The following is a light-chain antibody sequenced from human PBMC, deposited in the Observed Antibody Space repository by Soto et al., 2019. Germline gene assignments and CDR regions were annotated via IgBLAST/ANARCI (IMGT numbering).Light chain of an antibody. Sequence: EIVLTQSPATLSWSPGERATLSCRSSQSVSGTLAWFQQKPGQPPRLLFYGASNRATGIPARFSASGSGTDFTLTISSLEPEDFAVYYCQQRTLWPRTFGQGTKVEIK. CDR1: QSVSGT. CDR2: GAS. J-gene: IGKJ1*01. CDR3: QQRTLWPRT. V-gene: IGKV3-11*01.